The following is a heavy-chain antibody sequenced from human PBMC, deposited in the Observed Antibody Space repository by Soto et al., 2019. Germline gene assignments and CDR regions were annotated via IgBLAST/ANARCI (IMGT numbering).Heavy chain of an antibody. Sequence: QVQLVQSGPEMKKPGSAVKVSCKASGGTFNTYAMNWVRQVPGQGLEWMGGIFPMFDVPRYAQKFQGRVTTTLDESSTIAYMDLSSLRFDDTAVYYCARSVGSGGVIGGFDYWGQGTLVSV. V-gene: IGHV1-69*19. D-gene: IGHD3-16*02. J-gene: IGHJ4*02. CDR2: IFPMFDVP. CDR3: ARSVGSGGVIGGFDY. CDR1: GGTFNTYA.